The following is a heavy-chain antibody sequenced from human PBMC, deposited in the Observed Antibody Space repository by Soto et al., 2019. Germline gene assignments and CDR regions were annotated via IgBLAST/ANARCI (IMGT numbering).Heavy chain of an antibody. J-gene: IGHJ4*02. CDR1: GFTFSSYG. Sequence: EVQLLESGGGLVQPGGSLRLSCAASGFTFSSYGISWVRQAPGKGREWVSTITGSGGSTYYADSVKGRFTISRDNSKNSLYLQMNSLRAEDTAVYYCAKDPGGPGYSSRGDYFDYCGQGTLVTVSS. CDR2: ITGSGGST. V-gene: IGHV3-23*01. CDR3: AKDPGGPGYSSRGDYFDY. D-gene: IGHD6-13*01.